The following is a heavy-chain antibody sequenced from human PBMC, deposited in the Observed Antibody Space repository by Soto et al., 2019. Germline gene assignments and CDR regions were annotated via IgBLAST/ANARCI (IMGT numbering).Heavy chain of an antibody. Sequence: QVQLQESGPGLVKPSGTLSLTCAVSSGSISSSNWWSWVRQPPGKGLEWIGDIYHSGSTNYNPPVKSRVTISGDKSKNQVALKLSSVTAADKAVYYCACLIAATSYWGQGSLVTVYS. V-gene: IGHV4-4*02. CDR1: SGSISSSNW. CDR3: ACLIAATSY. J-gene: IGHJ4*02. D-gene: IGHD6-13*01. CDR2: IYHSGST.